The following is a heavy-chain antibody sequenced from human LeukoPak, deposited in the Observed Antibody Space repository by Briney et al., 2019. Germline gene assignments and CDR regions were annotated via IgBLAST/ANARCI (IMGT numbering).Heavy chain of an antibody. V-gene: IGHV3-30*18. J-gene: IGHJ5*02. CDR1: GFTFSSYG. D-gene: IGHD3-22*01. Sequence: GRSLRLSCAASGFTFSSYGMHWVRKAPGKGLEWVAVISYDGSNKYYADSVKGRFTISRDNSKNTLYLQMNSLRAEDTAVYYCAKESITMIVVVPWGQGTLVTVSS. CDR3: AKESITMIVVVP. CDR2: ISYDGSNK.